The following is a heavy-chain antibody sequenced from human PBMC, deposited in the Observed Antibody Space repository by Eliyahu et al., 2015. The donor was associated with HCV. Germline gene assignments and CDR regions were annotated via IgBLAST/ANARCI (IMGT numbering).Heavy chain of an antibody. J-gene: IGHJ6*03. CDR2: INAGNGNT. CDR1: GYTFTSYA. CDR3: ARDTREARYYDSSGYFYYYYYMDV. D-gene: IGHD3-22*01. V-gene: IGHV1-3*01. Sequence: QVQLVQSGAEVKKPGASVKVSCKASGYTFTSYAMXWVRXAPGQRLEWMGWINAGNGNTKYSQKFQGRVTITRDTSASTAYMELSSLRSEDTAVYYCARDTREARYYDSSGYFYYYYYMDVWGKGTTVTVSS.